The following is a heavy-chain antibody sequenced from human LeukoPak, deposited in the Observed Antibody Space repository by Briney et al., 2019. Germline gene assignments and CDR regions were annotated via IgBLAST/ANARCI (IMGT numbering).Heavy chain of an antibody. V-gene: IGHV1-2*02. J-gene: IGHJ4*02. D-gene: IGHD5-12*01. CDR3: ARNGYSGNGAFDY. Sequence: ASVKVSCKAPGYTFTGYYMHWVRQAPGQGLEWMGWINPNSGGTNYAQKFQGRVTMTRDTSISTAYMELSRLRSDDTAVYYCARNGYSGNGAFDYWGQGTLVTVSS. CDR2: INPNSGGT. CDR1: GYTFTGYY.